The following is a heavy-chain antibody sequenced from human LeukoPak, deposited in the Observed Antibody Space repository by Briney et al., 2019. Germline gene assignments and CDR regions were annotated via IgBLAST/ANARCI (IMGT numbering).Heavy chain of an antibody. J-gene: IGHJ4*02. CDR3: AGAPVSPSVRLSDS. V-gene: IGHV4-30-4*01. Sequence: PSETLSLTCTVSGVSISSGDYYWSWIRQPPGKVLEWIGYVYHSGSTYYSPPLRNRVNLSVDTSKNQFSLKLSSVTAADTAVYYCAGAPVSPSVRLSDSWGQGPLVTVSS. CDR1: GVSISSGDYY. D-gene: IGHD3-10*01. CDR2: VYHSGST.